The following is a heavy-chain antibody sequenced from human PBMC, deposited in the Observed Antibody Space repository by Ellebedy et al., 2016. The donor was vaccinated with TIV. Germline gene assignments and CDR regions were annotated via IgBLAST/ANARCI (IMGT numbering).Heavy chain of an antibody. D-gene: IGHD6-19*01. CDR3: TKRGVGWAAFDI. J-gene: IGHJ3*02. V-gene: IGHV3-7*03. Sequence: PGGSLRLSCAASGFTFSDSAMSWVRQAPGKGLEWVANIKQDGSEKYYVDSVKGRFTISRDNSQDTVHLQMNSLRAEDTAVYYCTKRGVGWAAFDIWGPGTMVTVSS. CDR1: GFTFSDSA. CDR2: IKQDGSEK.